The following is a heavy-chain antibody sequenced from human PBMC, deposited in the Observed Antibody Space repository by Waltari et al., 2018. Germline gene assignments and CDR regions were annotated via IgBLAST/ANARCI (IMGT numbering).Heavy chain of an antibody. D-gene: IGHD2-2*01. CDR2: IYYSGST. Sequence: QVQLQESGPGLVNPSETLSLTFTVTGGSLSSYYLRCIRQSPGKGLEWIGYIYYSGSTNYNHSLKSRVTISVDTSKNQFSLKLSSVTAADTAVYYCAKVVPAALSAFDPWGQGTLVTVSS. CDR3: AKVVPAALSAFDP. CDR1: GGSLSSYY. V-gene: IGHV4-59*08. J-gene: IGHJ5*02.